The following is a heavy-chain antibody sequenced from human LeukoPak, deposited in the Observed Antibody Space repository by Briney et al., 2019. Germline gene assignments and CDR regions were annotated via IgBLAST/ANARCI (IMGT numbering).Heavy chain of an antibody. CDR2: INPSGGST. V-gene: IGHV1-46*01. J-gene: IGHJ4*02. CDR3: ARHVFGGSVPTADLFDY. CDR1: GYTFTSYY. D-gene: IGHD2-2*01. Sequence: VASVKVSCKASGYTFTSYYMHWVRQAPGQGLEWMGVINPSGGSTSYAQKFQGRVTMTRDTSTSTVYMELSSLRSEDTAVYYCARHVFGGSVPTADLFDYWGQGTLVTVSS.